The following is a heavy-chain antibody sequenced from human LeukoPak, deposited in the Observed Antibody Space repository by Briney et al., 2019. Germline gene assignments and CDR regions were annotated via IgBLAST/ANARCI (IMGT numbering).Heavy chain of an antibody. J-gene: IGHJ4*02. V-gene: IGHV4-4*07. CDR3: ARGPPPDLDY. Sequence: SETLSLTCTVSGGSISSYYWSWIRQPAGKGLEWIGRIHPSGSTNYNPSLKSRVTLSVDTSENEFSLKLSSVTAADTAVYYCARGPPPDLDYWGRGTLVTVSS. CDR1: GGSISSYY. CDR2: IHPSGST.